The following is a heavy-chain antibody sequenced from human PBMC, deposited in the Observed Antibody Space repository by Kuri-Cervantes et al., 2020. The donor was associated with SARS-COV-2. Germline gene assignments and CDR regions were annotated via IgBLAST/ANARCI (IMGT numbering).Heavy chain of an antibody. CDR2: IYPGNSDT. Sequence: GGSLRLSCKGSGYSFSTNWIDGVRQMPGKGLEWMGVIYPGNSDTRYSASFQGQVTISADGSINTTYLQMSSLTASDNAMNYCARHSGLEASTELDFWGQGTLVTVSS. J-gene: IGHJ4*02. CDR1: GYSFSTNW. V-gene: IGHV5-51*01. CDR3: ARHSGLEASTELDF. D-gene: IGHD1-26*01.